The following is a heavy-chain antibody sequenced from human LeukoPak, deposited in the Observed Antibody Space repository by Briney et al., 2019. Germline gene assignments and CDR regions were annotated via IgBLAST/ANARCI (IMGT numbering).Heavy chain of an antibody. CDR3: ARRKSASARTDY. V-gene: IGHV4-39*01. CDR2: IYYSGST. J-gene: IGHJ4*02. Sequence: SETLSLTCTVSGDSISSSSYYWVWVRQPPGKGLEWIGNIYYSGSTYYNPSLNSRVTISIDTSQNQFSLNLSSVTAADTAVYYCARRKSASARTDYWGQGTLVTVSS. D-gene: IGHD3-10*01. CDR1: GDSISSSSYY.